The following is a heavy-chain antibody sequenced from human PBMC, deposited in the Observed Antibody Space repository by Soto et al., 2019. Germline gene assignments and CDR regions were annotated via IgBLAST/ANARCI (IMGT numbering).Heavy chain of an antibody. Sequence: QVQLVQSGAEVKKPGSSVKVSCKASGGTFNNYGMGWVRQAPGQVLEWMGGIIPMIPRTNYAQKFQGRVTLTADASRSTAYMELRSLRSEDTAVYYCASWDYDVLTGYSYDDWGQGPLVTVS. CDR2: IIPMIPRT. J-gene: IGHJ4*02. CDR1: GGTFNNYG. D-gene: IGHD3-9*01. V-gene: IGHV1-69*01. CDR3: ASWDYDVLTGYSYDD.